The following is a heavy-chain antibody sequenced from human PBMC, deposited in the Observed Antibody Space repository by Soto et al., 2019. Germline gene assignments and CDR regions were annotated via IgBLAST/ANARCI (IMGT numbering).Heavy chain of an antibody. CDR1: GFTFSIYG. Sequence: QVQLVESGGGVVQPGRSLRLSCAASGFTFSIYGMHWVRQAPGKGLEWVAVISYDGSNNYYADSVKGRFTISRDHSKNTLDLQLKCLRAEDTAVYYGACWDYGAIVAVYWGQGTLDSVSS. D-gene: IGHD4-17*01. CDR3: ACWDYGAIVAVY. J-gene: IGHJ4*01. CDR2: ISYDGSNN. V-gene: IGHV3-30*03.